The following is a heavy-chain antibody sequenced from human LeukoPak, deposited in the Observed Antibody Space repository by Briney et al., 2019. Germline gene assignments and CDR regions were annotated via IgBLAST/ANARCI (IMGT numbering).Heavy chain of an antibody. Sequence: SETLSLTCTVSGGSINNYYWSWIRQPPGKGLEWIGYIYYSGSTYYNPSLKSRVTISVDTSKNQFSLKLSSVTAADTAVYYCARVAAAGTSPFDYWGQGTLATVSS. V-gene: IGHV4-59*06. CDR3: ARVAAAGTSPFDY. CDR1: GGSINNYY. D-gene: IGHD6-13*01. CDR2: IYYSGST. J-gene: IGHJ4*02.